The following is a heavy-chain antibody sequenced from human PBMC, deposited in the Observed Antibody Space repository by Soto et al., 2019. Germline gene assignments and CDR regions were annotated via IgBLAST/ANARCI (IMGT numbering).Heavy chain of an antibody. Sequence: NPSETLSLTCAVYGGSFSGYYWSWIRQPPGKGLEWIGEINHSGSTNYNPSLKSRVTISVDTSKNQFSLKLSSVTAADTAVYYCARGRGYSSSSTEDYFDYWGQGTLVTVSS. J-gene: IGHJ4*02. CDR3: ARGRGYSSSSTEDYFDY. CDR1: GGSFSGYY. D-gene: IGHD6-6*01. CDR2: INHSGST. V-gene: IGHV4-34*01.